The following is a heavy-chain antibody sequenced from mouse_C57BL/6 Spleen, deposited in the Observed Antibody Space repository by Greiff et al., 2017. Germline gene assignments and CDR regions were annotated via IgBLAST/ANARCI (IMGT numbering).Heavy chain of an antibody. CDR1: GFTFSSYA. V-gene: IGHV5-4*01. J-gene: IGHJ3*01. CDR3: ARDPAYYSNYAGFAY. D-gene: IGHD2-5*01. Sequence: EVKLMESGGGLVKPGGSLKLSCAASGFTFSSYAMSWVRQTPEKRLEWVATISDGGSYTYYPDNVQGRFTISRDNAKNNLYLQMSHLKSEDTAMYYCARDPAYYSNYAGFAYWGQGTLVTVSA. CDR2: ISDGGSYT.